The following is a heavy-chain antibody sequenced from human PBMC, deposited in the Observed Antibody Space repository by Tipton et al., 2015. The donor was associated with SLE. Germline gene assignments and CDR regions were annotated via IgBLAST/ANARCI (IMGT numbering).Heavy chain of an antibody. CDR1: GGSISSGDYY. J-gene: IGHJ4*02. CDR3: ARVFPRGD. D-gene: IGHD3-10*01. CDR2: IYYSGST. Sequence: LRLSCTVSGGSISSGDYYWSWIRQPPGKGLEWIGYIYYSGSTYYNPSLKSRVTISVDTSKNQFSLKLSSVTAADTAVYYCARVFPRGDWGQGTLVTVSS. V-gene: IGHV4-30-4*01.